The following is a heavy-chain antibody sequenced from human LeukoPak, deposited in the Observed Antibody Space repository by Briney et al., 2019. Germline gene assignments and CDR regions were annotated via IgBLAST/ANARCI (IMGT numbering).Heavy chain of an antibody. CDR3: ARDEQCDY. J-gene: IGHJ4*02. V-gene: IGHV3-48*03. CDR2: ISSSGSIM. CDR1: GFTFSSYE. D-gene: IGHD6-19*01. Sequence: PGGSLRLSCAASGFTFSSYEMNGVRQAPGKGREGVSYISSSGSIMYYADSVEGRFTISRDNAKNSLYLQMNSLRAEDTAVYYCARDEQCDYWGQGTLVTVSS.